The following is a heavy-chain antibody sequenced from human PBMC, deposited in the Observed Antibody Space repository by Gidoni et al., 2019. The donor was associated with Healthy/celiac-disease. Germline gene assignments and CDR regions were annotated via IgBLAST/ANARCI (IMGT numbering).Heavy chain of an antibody. Sequence: QVQLVESGGGVVQSGRSLRLSCAASGFTFSSYGMHWVRQAPGKGLEWVAVISYDVGNKYYADSVKGRFTISRDNSKNTLHLQMNSLRAEDTAVYYCAKGPSRDCGGDCWGYDAFDIWGQGTMVTVSS. CDR2: ISYDVGNK. CDR3: AKGPSRDCGGDCWGYDAFDI. CDR1: GFTFSSYG. V-gene: IGHV3-30*18. D-gene: IGHD2-21*02. J-gene: IGHJ3*02.